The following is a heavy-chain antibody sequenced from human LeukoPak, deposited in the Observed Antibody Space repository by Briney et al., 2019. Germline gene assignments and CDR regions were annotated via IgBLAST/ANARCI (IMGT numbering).Heavy chain of an antibody. D-gene: IGHD2/OR15-2a*01. Sequence: SETLSRTCTVSGGSINNYYWSWVRQPPGAGLEWLAYIYYTGSTNYNPSLKTRLTISVDTSKNQFSLRLNSVTAADTAVYYCARFSQYYDSPTHYLDYWGQGILVTVSS. V-gene: IGHV4-59*08. CDR3: ARFSQYYDSPTHYLDY. J-gene: IGHJ4*02. CDR2: IYYTGST. CDR1: GGSINNYY.